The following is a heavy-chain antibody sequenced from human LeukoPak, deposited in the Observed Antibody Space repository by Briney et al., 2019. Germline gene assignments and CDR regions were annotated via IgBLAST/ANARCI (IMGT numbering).Heavy chain of an antibody. V-gene: IGHV3-20*04. D-gene: IGHD3-22*01. Sequence: PGGSLRLSCAASGFTFDDYGMSWVRHAPGKGVEWVSGINWNGGSTVYADSVKGRFTISRDNAKTSLYLQMNSLRAEDTALYYCARDGYYYDSSGFQFDYWGQGTLVTVSS. CDR3: ARDGYYYDSSGFQFDY. CDR2: INWNGGST. CDR1: GFTFDDYG. J-gene: IGHJ4*02.